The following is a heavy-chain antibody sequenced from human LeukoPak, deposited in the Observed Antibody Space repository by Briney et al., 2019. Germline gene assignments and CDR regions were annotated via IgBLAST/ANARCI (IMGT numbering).Heavy chain of an antibody. Sequence: SETLSLTCSVSGGSIRSLGYSWGWIRQPPGKGLEWIASMYYTGTTYYDPSLKSRVTMSVDTSKNQFSLNLTSVTAADTAVFYCARSVSAYAGRGWFDPWGQGTLVTVSS. CDR2: MYYTGTT. V-gene: IGHV4-39*07. CDR3: ARSVSAYAGRGWFDP. J-gene: IGHJ5*02. D-gene: IGHD5-12*01. CDR1: GGSIRSLGYS.